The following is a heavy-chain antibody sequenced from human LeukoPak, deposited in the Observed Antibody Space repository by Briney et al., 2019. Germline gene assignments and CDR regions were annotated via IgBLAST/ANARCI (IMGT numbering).Heavy chain of an antibody. J-gene: IGHJ4*02. CDR1: GGSISSSSYY. CDR2: IFYSGST. Sequence: PSETLSLTCTVSGGSISSSSYYWGWIRQPPGKGLAWIGNIFYSGSTYYNPSLKSRVTISVDTSRSQFSLKLNSVTAADTAVYYCARLWFGAYYFDHWGQGTLVTVSS. CDR3: ARLWFGAYYFDH. V-gene: IGHV4-39*01. D-gene: IGHD3-10*01.